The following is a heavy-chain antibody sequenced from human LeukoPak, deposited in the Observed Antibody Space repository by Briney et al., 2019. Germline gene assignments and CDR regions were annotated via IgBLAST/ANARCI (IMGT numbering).Heavy chain of an antibody. D-gene: IGHD2-15*01. V-gene: IGHV3-23*01. CDR3: AKEYCSGGSCYLSRDAFNI. J-gene: IGHJ3*02. CDR1: GFTFSSYA. Sequence: PGGSLRLSCAASGFTFSSYAMSWVRQAPGKGLEWVSAISGSGGSTYYADSVKGRFTISRDNSKNTLYLQMNSLRAEDTAVYYCAKEYCSGGSCYLSRDAFNIWGHGTMVTVSS. CDR2: ISGSGGST.